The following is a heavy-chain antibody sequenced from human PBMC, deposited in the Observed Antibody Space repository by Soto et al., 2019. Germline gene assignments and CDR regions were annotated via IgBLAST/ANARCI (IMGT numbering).Heavy chain of an antibody. J-gene: IGHJ4*02. Sequence: SGPTLGNPTQTLTLTCTFSGFSLNTSGVGVGWIRQPPGKALEWLVLIYWNDEKRYSPSLKSRLTITKDTSKNQVVLTMTNMDPVDAATYYCAHRPSPYASGRFFDSWGQGTLVTVSS. CDR1: GFSLNTSGVG. D-gene: IGHD3-10*01. V-gene: IGHV2-5*01. CDR2: IYWNDEK. CDR3: AHRPSPYASGRFFDS.